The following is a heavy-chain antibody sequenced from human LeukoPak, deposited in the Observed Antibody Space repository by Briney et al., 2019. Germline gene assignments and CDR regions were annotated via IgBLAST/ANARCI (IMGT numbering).Heavy chain of an antibody. Sequence: PSETLSLTCTVSGGSISSGGYYMSWVRQAPGKGLEWVSFIYRGGTTYYADSVKGRFTLSRHDSKNTLYLQMSSLRTEDTAVYYCASGDYDFWSGFEYWGQGTLVTVSS. J-gene: IGHJ4*02. CDR3: ASGDYDFWSGFEY. CDR1: GGSISSGGYY. D-gene: IGHD3-3*01. CDR2: IYRGGTT. V-gene: IGHV3-53*04.